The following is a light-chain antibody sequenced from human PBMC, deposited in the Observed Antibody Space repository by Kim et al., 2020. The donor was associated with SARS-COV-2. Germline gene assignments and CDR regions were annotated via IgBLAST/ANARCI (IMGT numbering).Light chain of an antibody. CDR2: AAS. Sequence: AAVGDRVTITCRASEGIKNDLGWYQQKPGKAPKCLIYAASILQSGVPSRFSGSGSGTEFTLTINSLQPEDFATYYCLQHNRYPRTFGQGTKVDIK. V-gene: IGKV1-17*01. J-gene: IGKJ1*01. CDR3: LQHNRYPRT. CDR1: EGIKND.